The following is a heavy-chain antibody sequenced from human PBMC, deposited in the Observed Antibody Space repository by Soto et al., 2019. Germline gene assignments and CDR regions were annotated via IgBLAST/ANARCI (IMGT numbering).Heavy chain of an antibody. CDR3: ARHLVGYGDYLVGMDV. CDR2: IDPSDSYT. CDR1: GYSFTSYW. Sequence: GRSLKISCKGSGYSFTSYWISWVRQMPGKGLEWMGRIDPSDSYTNYSPSFQGHVTISADKSISTAYLQWSSLKASDTAMYYCARHLVGYGDYLVGMDVWGQGTTVTVSS. J-gene: IGHJ6*02. V-gene: IGHV5-10-1*01. D-gene: IGHD4-17*01.